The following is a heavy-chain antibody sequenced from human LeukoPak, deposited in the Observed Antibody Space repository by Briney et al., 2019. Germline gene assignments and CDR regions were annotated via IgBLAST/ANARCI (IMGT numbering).Heavy chain of an antibody. CDR3: ARDVDTAMVNRLWYFDL. Sequence: GGSLRLSCAASGFTFSSYSMNWVRQAPGKGLEWVSSISSSSSYIHYADSVKGRFTISRDNAKNSLYLQMNSLRAEDTAVYYCARDVDTAMVNRLWYFDLWGRGTLVTVSS. J-gene: IGHJ2*01. CDR1: GFTFSSYS. V-gene: IGHV3-21*01. D-gene: IGHD5-18*01. CDR2: ISSSSSYI.